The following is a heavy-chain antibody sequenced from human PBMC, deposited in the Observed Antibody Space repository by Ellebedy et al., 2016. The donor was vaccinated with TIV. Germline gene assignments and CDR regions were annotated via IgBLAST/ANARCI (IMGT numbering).Heavy chain of an antibody. CDR3: ARGLYVGSSSSDY. D-gene: IGHD6-6*01. Sequence: GGSLRLXXAASGFTFSSYWMSWVRQAPGKGLEWVANIKEDGIEKYSVDSVRGRFTISRDNAKNSLYLQMNRLRAEDTAVYYCARGLYVGSSSSDYWGQGTLVTVSS. V-gene: IGHV3-7*01. CDR2: IKEDGIEK. J-gene: IGHJ4*02. CDR1: GFTFSSYW.